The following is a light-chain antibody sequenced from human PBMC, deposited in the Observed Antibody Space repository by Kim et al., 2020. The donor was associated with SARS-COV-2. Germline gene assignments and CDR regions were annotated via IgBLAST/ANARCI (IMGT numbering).Light chain of an antibody. CDR3: KQYETYWR. V-gene: IGKV1-5*03. J-gene: IGKJ1*01. Sequence: DIQMTQSPSTLSAFVGNRVTITCRASQSADSWLAWYQQKPGKAPKLLIYQASKLASGVPSRFSGSGSGTDFTLTISNLQPDDSAIYYCKQYETYWRFGPGTKVDIK. CDR2: QAS. CDR1: QSADSW.